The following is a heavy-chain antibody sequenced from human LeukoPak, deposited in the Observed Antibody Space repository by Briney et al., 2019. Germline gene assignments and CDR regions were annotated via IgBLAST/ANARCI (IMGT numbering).Heavy chain of an antibody. CDR2: IYYSGST. CDR1: GGSISSGGYY. V-gene: IGHV4-31*03. D-gene: IGHD3-10*01. Sequence: SQTLSLTCTVSGGSISSGGYYWRWIRQPPGKGLEWVGYIYYSGSTYYNPSLKSRVTISVDTSKNRFSLKLSSVTAADTAVYYCARGGGSGSYPGAFDIWGQGTMVTVSS. J-gene: IGHJ3*02. CDR3: ARGGGSGSYPGAFDI.